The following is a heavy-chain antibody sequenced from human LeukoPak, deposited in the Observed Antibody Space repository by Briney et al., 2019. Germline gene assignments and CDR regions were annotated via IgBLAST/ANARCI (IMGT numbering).Heavy chain of an antibody. D-gene: IGHD6-13*01. CDR1: GGTFSSYT. CDR2: IIPILGIA. V-gene: IGHV1-69*02. Sequence: GASVKVSCKASGGTFSSYTISWVRQAPGQGLEWVGRIIPILGIANYAQKFQGRVTITADKSTSTAYMELSSLRSEDTAVYYCASGDVQQLEYRYYGMDVWGQGTTVTVSS. CDR3: ASGDVQQLEYRYYGMDV. J-gene: IGHJ6*02.